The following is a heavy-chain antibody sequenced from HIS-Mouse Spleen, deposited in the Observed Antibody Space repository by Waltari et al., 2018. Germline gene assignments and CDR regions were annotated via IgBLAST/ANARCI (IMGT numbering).Heavy chain of an antibody. D-gene: IGHD1-26*01. V-gene: IGHV4-34*01. CDR2: INHSGST. Sequence: QVQLQQCGAGLLKPSETLSLTCAVYGGSFSGYYWSWIRQPPGKGLEWIGEINHSGSTNYNPSLKSRVTISVDTSKNQFSLKLSSVTAADTAVYYCARGRDSGSYYFDYWGQGTLVTVSS. CDR3: ARGRDSGSYYFDY. J-gene: IGHJ4*02. CDR1: GGSFSGYY.